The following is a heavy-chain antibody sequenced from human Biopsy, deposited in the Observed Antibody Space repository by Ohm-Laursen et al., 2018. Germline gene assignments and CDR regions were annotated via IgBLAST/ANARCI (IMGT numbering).Heavy chain of an antibody. D-gene: IGHD3-10*01. CDR2: ICNSSGKI. Sequence: SLRLSCTASGFTLSSYSMHWVRQAPGKGLEWVSTICNSSGKIYYVDSVKGRFTISRDNAKNSLYLQMNSLRAEDTAVYYCASARGSSGIATIYYYGMDVWGQGTTVTVSS. CDR1: GFTLSSYS. J-gene: IGHJ6*02. V-gene: IGHV3-21*01. CDR3: ASARGSSGIATIYYYGMDV.